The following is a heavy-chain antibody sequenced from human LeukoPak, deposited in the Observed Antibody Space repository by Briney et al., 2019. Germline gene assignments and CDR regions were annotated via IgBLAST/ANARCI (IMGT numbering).Heavy chain of an antibody. CDR2: IYYSGST. V-gene: IGHV4-59*01. CDR1: GGSISNYY. J-gene: IGHJ5*02. Sequence: PSETLSLTCTVSGGSISNYYWSWIRQPPGKGLEWIGYIYYSGSTNYNPSLKSRVTISVDTSKNQFSLKLSSVTAADTAVYYCARGFAAAGTFWFDPWGQGTLVTVSS. CDR3: ARGFAAAGTFWFDP. D-gene: IGHD6-13*01.